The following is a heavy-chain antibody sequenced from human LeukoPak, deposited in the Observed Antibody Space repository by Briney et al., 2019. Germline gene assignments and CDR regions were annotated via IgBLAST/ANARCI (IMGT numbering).Heavy chain of an antibody. V-gene: IGHV3-23*01. CDR1: GFTFSSYA. J-gene: IGHJ4*02. Sequence: GGSLRLSCAASGFTFSSYAMSWVRQPPPKGLDWVSAISGSGGSTYYADSVKGRFTMSRDNCKNTLYLQMSGLRAEDTAVYYCARESPKAAACFDYWGQGTLVTVSS. CDR2: ISGSGGST. D-gene: IGHD6-13*01. CDR3: ARESPKAAACFDY.